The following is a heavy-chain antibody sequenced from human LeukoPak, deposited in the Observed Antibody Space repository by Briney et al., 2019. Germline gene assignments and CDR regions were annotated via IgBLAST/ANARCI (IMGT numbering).Heavy chain of an antibody. D-gene: IGHD6-13*01. CDR3: ARKAAAGIYYFDY. CDR2: INHSGST. V-gene: IGHV4-34*01. CDR1: GGSFSGYY. Sequence: PSETLSLTCAVYGGSFSGYYWSWIRQPPGKGLEWMGEINHSGSTYYNPSLKSRVTMSVDTSKNQFSLKLSSVTAADTAVYYCARKAAAGIYYFDYWGQGTLVTVSS. J-gene: IGHJ4*02.